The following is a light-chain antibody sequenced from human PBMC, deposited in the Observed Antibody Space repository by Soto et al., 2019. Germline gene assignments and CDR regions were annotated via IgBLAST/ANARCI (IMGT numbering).Light chain of an antibody. V-gene: IGKV1-39*01. Sequence: DIQMTQSPSSLSASVGDRVTITCRASQSISTFLNWYQQKPGKAPKLLIYAASNLQSGVPSRFSGGGSGTDFTLTISTLQPEDFATYYCKQSYNTPPITFGQGTRLEIK. J-gene: IGKJ5*01. CDR1: QSISTF. CDR2: AAS. CDR3: KQSYNTPPIT.